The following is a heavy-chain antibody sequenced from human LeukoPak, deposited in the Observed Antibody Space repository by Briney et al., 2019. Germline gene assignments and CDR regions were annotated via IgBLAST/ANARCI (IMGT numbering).Heavy chain of an antibody. Sequence: PGGSLRLSCAASGFTFSSYSMYWVRQAPGKGLEWVSSISSSSSYIYYADSVKGRFTISRDNAKNSLYLQMNSLRAEDTAVYYCARVQGSSTSPAWYWGQGTLVTVSS. D-gene: IGHD2-2*01. CDR2: ISSSSSYI. CDR1: GFTFSSYS. CDR3: ARVQGSSTSPAWY. V-gene: IGHV3-21*01. J-gene: IGHJ4*02.